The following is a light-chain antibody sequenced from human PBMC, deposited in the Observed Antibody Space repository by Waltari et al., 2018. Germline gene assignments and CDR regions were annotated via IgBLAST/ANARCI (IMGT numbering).Light chain of an antibody. J-gene: IGLJ1*01. CDR2: EAN. V-gene: IGLV2-23*01. CDR1: PSAIASYNL. Sequence: QSALTQPASVSGSPGQSITISCTGTPSAIASYNLVSWYQQHPGKAPKLIIYEANKRPSGVSSRFSGSKSGNTASLTISGPQAEDEANYYCYAYAGTRGVFGTGTKVTVL. CDR3: YAYAGTRGV.